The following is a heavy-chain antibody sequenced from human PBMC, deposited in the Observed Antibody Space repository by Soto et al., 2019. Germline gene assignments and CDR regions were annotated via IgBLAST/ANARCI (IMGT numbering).Heavy chain of an antibody. CDR3: AKVRVIRYYYDSSGYSLDAFDI. J-gene: IGHJ3*02. V-gene: IGHV3-53*01. CDR2: IYSGGST. D-gene: IGHD3-22*01. CDR1: GFTVSSNY. Sequence: GGSLRLSCAASGFTVSSNYMSWVRQAPGKGLEWVSVIYSGGSTYYADSVKGRFTISRHNSKNTLYLQMNSLRAEDTAVYYCAKVRVIRYYYDSSGYSLDAFDIWGQGTMVTVSS.